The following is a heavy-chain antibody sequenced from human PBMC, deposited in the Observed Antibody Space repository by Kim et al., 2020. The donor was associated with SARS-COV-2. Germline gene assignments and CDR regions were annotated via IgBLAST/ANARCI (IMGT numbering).Heavy chain of an antibody. CDR2: ISSNGGST. CDR3: ARAQGTAMVSGLDY. Sequence: GGSLRLSCAASGFTFSSYAMHWVRQAPGKGLEYVSAISSNGGSTYYANSVKGRFTISRDNSKNTLYLQMGSLRAEDMAVYYCARAQGTAMVSGLDYWGQGTLVTVSS. V-gene: IGHV3-64*01. D-gene: IGHD5-18*01. J-gene: IGHJ4*02. CDR1: GFTFSSYA.